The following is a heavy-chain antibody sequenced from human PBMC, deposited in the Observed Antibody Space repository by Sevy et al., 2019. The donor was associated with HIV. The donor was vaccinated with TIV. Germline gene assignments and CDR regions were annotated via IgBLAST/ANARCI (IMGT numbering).Heavy chain of an antibody. CDR2: IDPSGGTT. D-gene: IGHD4-17*01. J-gene: IGHJ3*02. CDR3: AKDAILTTVTADAFDI. V-gene: IGHV3-23*01. Sequence: GGSLRLSCEASGFTFNIYAMSWVRQAPGKGLEWVSAIDPSGGTTFYADSVKGRFTISRDNSKNTLYLQMNSPRVEDTAVYYCAKDAILTTVTADAFDIWGHGTMVTVSS. CDR1: GFTFNIYA.